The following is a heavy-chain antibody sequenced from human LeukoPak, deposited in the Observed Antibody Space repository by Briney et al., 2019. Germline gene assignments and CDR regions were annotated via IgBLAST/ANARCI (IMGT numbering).Heavy chain of an antibody. CDR1: GGSFSGYY. Sequence: SETLSLTCAVYGGSFSGYYWSWIRQPPGKGLEWIGEINHSGSTNYNPSLKSRVTISVDTSKNQFPLKLSSVTAADTAVYYCARAGYSSGWTYFDYWGQGTLVTVSS. CDR3: ARAGYSSGWTYFDY. J-gene: IGHJ4*02. D-gene: IGHD6-19*01. V-gene: IGHV4-34*01. CDR2: INHSGST.